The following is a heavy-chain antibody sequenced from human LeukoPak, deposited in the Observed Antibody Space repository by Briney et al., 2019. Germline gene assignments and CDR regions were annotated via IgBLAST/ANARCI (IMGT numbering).Heavy chain of an antibody. CDR1: GYTFTGYY. Sequence: ASVKVSCKASGYTFTGYYMHWVRQAPGQGLEWMGWINPNSGGTNYAQKFQGRVTMTRDTSISTAYMELSRLRSDDTAVYYCARDRWPCSSTGCYRGNWFDPWGQGTLVTVSS. CDR2: INPNSGGT. CDR3: ARDRWPCSSTGCYRGNWFDP. D-gene: IGHD2-2*01. V-gene: IGHV1-2*02. J-gene: IGHJ5*02.